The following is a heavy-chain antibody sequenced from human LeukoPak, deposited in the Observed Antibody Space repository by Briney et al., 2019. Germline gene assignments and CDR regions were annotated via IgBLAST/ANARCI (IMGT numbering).Heavy chain of an antibody. V-gene: IGHV1-69*13. Sequence: ASVKVSCKASGGTFSSYAISWVRQAPGQGLEWMGGIIPIFGTANYAQKFQGRVTITADESTSTAYMELSSLRSEDTAVYYCARVGTVANPDFDYWGQGTLVTVSS. CDR3: ARVGTVANPDFDY. CDR2: IIPIFGTA. D-gene: IGHD4-23*01. CDR1: GGTFSSYA. J-gene: IGHJ4*02.